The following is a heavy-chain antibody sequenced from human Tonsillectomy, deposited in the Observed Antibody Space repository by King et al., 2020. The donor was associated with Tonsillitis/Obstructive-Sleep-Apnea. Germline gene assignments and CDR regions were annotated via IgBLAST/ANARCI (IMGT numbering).Heavy chain of an antibody. CDR3: AKDMSSVSCYRNWFDS. CDR2: ISGSGIIGTT. J-gene: IGHJ5*01. V-gene: IGHV3-23*04. Sequence: VQLVESGGGLVQPGGSLRLSCAASGFTFSSYAMSWVRQAPGKGLEWVSGISGSGIIGTTYYADTVKGRFTISRDNSKNTLYLQMNSLRAEDTAVYYCAKDMSSVSCYRNWFDSWGQGTLVTVSS. D-gene: IGHD2-2*02. CDR1: GFTFSSYA.